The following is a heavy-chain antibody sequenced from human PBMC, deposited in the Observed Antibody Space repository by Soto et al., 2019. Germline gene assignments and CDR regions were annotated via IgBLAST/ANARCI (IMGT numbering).Heavy chain of an antibody. J-gene: IGHJ5*02. CDR3: ARFLRDQGLAAAVLSFDP. Sequence: ASVKVSCKASGYTFTSYGISWVRQAPGQGLEWMGWISAYNGNTDYAQKLQGRVTMTTDTSTSTAYMELRGLRSDDTPVYYCARFLRDQGLAAAVLSFDPWRQGTLVTVSS. CDR1: GYTFTSYG. CDR2: ISAYNGNT. V-gene: IGHV1-18*01. D-gene: IGHD6-13*01.